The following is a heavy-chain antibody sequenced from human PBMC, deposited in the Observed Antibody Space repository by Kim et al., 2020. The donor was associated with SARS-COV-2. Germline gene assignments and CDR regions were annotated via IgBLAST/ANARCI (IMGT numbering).Heavy chain of an antibody. J-gene: IGHJ4*02. CDR2: INHSGST. CDR1: GGSFSGYY. CDR3: ARNGEYSSGFYYFDY. Sequence: SETLSLTCAVYGGSFSGYYWSWIRQPPGKGLEWIGEINHSGSTNYNPSLKSRVTISVDTSKNQFSLKLSSVTAADTAVYYCARNGEYSSGFYYFDYWGQGTLVTVSS. V-gene: IGHV4-34*01. D-gene: IGHD6-19*01.